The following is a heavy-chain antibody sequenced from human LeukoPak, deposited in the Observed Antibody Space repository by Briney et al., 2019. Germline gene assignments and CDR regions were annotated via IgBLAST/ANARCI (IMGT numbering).Heavy chain of an antibody. V-gene: IGHV4-39*07. D-gene: IGHD4-23*01. J-gene: IGHJ3*02. Sequence: SETLSLTCTVSGDSISSSSYYWGWIRQPPGKELEWIGSIYYSGSTYYNPSLNSRVTISVDTSKNQFSLKLSSVTAADTAVYYCARDYLGGNPDAFDIWGQGAMVTVSS. CDR3: ARDYLGGNPDAFDI. CDR2: IYYSGST. CDR1: GDSISSSSYY.